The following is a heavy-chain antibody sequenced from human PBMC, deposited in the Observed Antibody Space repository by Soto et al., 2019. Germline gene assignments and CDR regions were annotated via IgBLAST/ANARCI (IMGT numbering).Heavy chain of an antibody. CDR2: IWYDGSNK. CDR1: GFLFSTYG. Sequence: QVQLVESGGGVVQPGRSLRLSCAASGFLFSTYGMHWVRQAPGKGLEWVAVIWYDGSNKYYADSVRGRFTISRDNSKDTRYLQMNSLRAEDTAVYYGASAVGPFDFWGQGTMVTVSS. CDR3: ASAVGPFDF. J-gene: IGHJ3*01. V-gene: IGHV3-33*01.